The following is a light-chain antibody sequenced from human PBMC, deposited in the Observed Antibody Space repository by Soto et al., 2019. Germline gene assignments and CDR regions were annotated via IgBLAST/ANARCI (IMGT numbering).Light chain of an antibody. CDR3: QQYGSSPRT. CDR1: QSVSNNY. Sequence: VLTQSPGTLSLSPGERATLSCRASQSVSNNYLAWYQQKPGQAPRLLIYGASSRATGIPDRFAGSGSGTDFTLTISRLEPEDFAVYYCQQYGSSPRTFGQGTKVEVK. CDR2: GAS. J-gene: IGKJ1*01. V-gene: IGKV3-20*01.